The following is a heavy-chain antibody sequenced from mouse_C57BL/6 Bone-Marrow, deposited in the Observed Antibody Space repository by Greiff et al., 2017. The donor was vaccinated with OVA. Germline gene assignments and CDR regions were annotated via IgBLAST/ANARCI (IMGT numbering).Heavy chain of an antibody. CDR2: IYPGSGNT. D-gene: IGHD2-1*01. J-gene: IGHJ4*01. Sequence: QVQLQQSGAELVRPGASVKLSCKASGYTFTDYYINWVKQRPGQGLEWIARIYPGSGNTYYNEKFKGKATLTAEKSSSTAYMQLSSLTSEDSAVYFCARVYYGNLYAMDDWGQGTSVTVSS. CDR3: ARVYYGNLYAMDD. V-gene: IGHV1-76*01. CDR1: GYTFTDYY.